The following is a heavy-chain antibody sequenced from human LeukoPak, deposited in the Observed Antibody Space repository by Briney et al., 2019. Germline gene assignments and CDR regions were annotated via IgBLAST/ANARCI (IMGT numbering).Heavy chain of an antibody. CDR2: FNPRSGVT. CDR1: GYIFTAYY. Sequence: ASVKVSCTTSGYIFTAYYMHWVRQAPGQGLEWLGRFNPRSGVTETAQTFRGRVTMTINTSINTGYMELKWLRPDDTAVYYCARDDILTGSCPPFDFWGQGTLVTVAS. CDR3: ARDDILTGSCPPFDF. D-gene: IGHD3-9*01. J-gene: IGHJ4*02. V-gene: IGHV1-2*06.